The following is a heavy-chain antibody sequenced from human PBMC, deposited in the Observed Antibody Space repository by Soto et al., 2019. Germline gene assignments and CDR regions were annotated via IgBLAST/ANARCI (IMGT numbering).Heavy chain of an antibody. CDR1: GFTFSSYA. CDR2: ISGSGGST. CDR3: AKDRGWAGYCSGGSCYDAFDI. J-gene: IGHJ3*02. D-gene: IGHD2-15*01. V-gene: IGHV3-23*01. Sequence: PGGSLRLSCAASGFTFSSYAMSWVRQAPGKGLEWVSAISGSGGSTYYADSVKGRFTISRDNSKNTLYLQMNSLRAEDTAVYYCAKDRGWAGYCSGGSCYDAFDIWGQGTMVTVSS.